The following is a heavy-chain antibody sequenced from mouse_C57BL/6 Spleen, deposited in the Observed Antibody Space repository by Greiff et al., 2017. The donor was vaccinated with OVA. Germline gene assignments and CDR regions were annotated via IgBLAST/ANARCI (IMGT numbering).Heavy chain of an antibody. D-gene: IGHD2-10*01. CDR2: ISSGGDYI. CDR3: TRSYYVNYGFAD. J-gene: IGHJ3*01. Sequence: EVHLVESGEGLVKPGGSLKLSCAASGFTFSSYAMSWVRQTPEKRLEWVAYISSGGDYIYYADTVKGRFTISRNNARNTLYLQMSSLKSEDTAMYYCTRSYYVNYGFADWGQGTLVTVSA. CDR1: GFTFSSYA. V-gene: IGHV5-9-1*02.